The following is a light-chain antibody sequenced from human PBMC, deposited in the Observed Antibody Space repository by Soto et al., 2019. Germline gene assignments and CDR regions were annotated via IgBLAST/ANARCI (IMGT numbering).Light chain of an antibody. Sequence: EIVLTQSPGTLSLSPGDRATLSCRASQSVSSSYLAWYQQKPGQAPRLLIYGASSRATGIPDRLSGSGSGTEFTLNISRLEPEEFEVYYCQQYCSSQGTFGQGTKVEIK. CDR3: QQYCSSQGT. CDR1: QSVSSSY. J-gene: IGKJ1*01. V-gene: IGKV3-20*01. CDR2: GAS.